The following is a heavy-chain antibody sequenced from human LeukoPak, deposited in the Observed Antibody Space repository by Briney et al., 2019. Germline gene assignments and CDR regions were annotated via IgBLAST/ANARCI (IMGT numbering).Heavy chain of an antibody. Sequence: SVKVSCKASGGTFSSYAISWVRQAPGQGLEWMGRIIPILGIANYAQKFQGRVTITADKSTSTAYMELSSLRSEDTAVYYCARLKLGAYFDLWGRGTLVTVSS. CDR2: IIPILGIA. D-gene: IGHD3-16*01. CDR1: GGTFSSYA. J-gene: IGHJ2*01. V-gene: IGHV1-69*04. CDR3: ARLKLGAYFDL.